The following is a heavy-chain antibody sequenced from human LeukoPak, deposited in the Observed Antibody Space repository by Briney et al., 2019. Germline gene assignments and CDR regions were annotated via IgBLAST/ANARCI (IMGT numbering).Heavy chain of an antibody. V-gene: IGHV3-53*01. J-gene: IGHJ4*02. D-gene: IGHD3-10*01. CDR2: IFSGGGT. Sequence: PGGSLRLSCAASGFTVSSTYMTWVRQAPGKGLEWVSVIFSGGGTYYADSVKGRFTISRDNSKNTLHLQMNSLRAEDTAVYYCAKELWFGEFSLTLDYWGQGTLVTVSS. CDR3: AKELWFGEFSLTLDY. CDR1: GFTVSSTY.